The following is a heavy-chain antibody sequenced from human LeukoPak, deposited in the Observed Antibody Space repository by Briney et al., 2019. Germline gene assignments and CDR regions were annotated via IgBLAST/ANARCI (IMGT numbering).Heavy chain of an antibody. D-gene: IGHD6-19*01. CDR2: IHYRGNT. V-gene: IGHV4-34*01. J-gene: IGHJ4*02. CDR1: GGSFSGYY. CDR3: TRGHGWTDY. Sequence: SETLSLTCAVYGGSFSGYYWSWIRQPPGKGLEWIGTIHYRGNTYYNPSLKSRVAISVDTSKNQFSLKLTSVTAADTAVYYCTRGHGWTDYWGQGTLVTVSS.